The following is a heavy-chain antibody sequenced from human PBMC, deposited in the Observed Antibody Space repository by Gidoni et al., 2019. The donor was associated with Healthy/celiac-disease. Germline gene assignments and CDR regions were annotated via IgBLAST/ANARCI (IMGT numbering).Heavy chain of an antibody. J-gene: IGHJ6*02. CDR2: ISGSGGST. CDR1: GFTFSSYA. Sequence: EVQLVESGGGLVQPGGSLRLSCAASGFTFSSYAMSWVRQAPGKGLEWVSAISGSGGSTYYADSVKGLFTISRDNSKNTLYLQMNSLRAEDTAVYYCAKDSSYYDFWSGYYYYYGMDVWGQGTTVTVSS. CDR3: AKDSSYYDFWSGYYYYYGMDV. V-gene: IGHV3-23*04. D-gene: IGHD3-3*01.